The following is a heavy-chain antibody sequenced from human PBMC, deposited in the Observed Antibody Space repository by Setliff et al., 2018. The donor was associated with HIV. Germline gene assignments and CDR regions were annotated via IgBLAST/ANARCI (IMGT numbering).Heavy chain of an antibody. CDR3: ARAIFGIAYYYIDV. D-gene: IGHD3-3*01. V-gene: IGHV4-34*01. CDR1: GGSFSGYY. J-gene: IGHJ6*03. CDR2: INHSGST. Sequence: SETLSLTCAVYGGSFSGYYWSWIRQPPGKGLEWIGEINHSGSTNYNPSLKSRVTISVDTSKNQFSLKLSSVTAADTAVYYCARAIFGIAYYYIDVWGKGTTVTVSS.